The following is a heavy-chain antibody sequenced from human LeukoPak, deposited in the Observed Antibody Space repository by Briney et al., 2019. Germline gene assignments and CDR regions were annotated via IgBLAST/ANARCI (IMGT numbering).Heavy chain of an antibody. CDR2: IIPIFGTA. CDR3: ARVAGVDYYDSSGPPQLGAFDI. V-gene: IGHV1-69*13. D-gene: IGHD3-22*01. J-gene: IGHJ3*02. Sequence: AASVKVSCTASGGTFSSYAISWVRQAPGQGLEWMGGIIPIFGTANYAQKFQGRVTITADESTSTAYMELSSLRSEDTAVYYCARVAGVDYYDSSGPPQLGAFDIWGQGTMVTVSS. CDR1: GGTFSSYA.